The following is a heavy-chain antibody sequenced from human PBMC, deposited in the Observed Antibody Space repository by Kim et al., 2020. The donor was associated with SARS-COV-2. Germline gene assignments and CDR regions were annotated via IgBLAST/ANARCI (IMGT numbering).Heavy chain of an antibody. V-gene: IGHV4-39*07. CDR2: IYYSGST. CDR1: GGSISSSSYY. D-gene: IGHD5-18*01. CDR3: ARTGYSYGRYYFDY. Sequence: SETLSLTCTVSGGSISSSSYYWGWIRQPPGKGLEWIGSIYYSGSTYYNPSLKSRVTISVDTSKNQFSLKLSSVTAADTAVYYCARTGYSYGRYYFDYWGQGTLVTVSS. J-gene: IGHJ4*02.